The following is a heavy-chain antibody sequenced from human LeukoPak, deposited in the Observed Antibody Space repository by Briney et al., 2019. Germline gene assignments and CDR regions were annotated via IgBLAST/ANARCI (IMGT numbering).Heavy chain of an antibody. CDR3: ARMDYYDSSGYYRFFDY. J-gene: IGHJ4*02. V-gene: IGHV1-2*02. D-gene: IGHD3-22*01. Sequence: GASVKVSCKASGYTFTSYYMHWVRQAPGQGLEWMGWINPNSGGTNYAQKFQGRVTMTRDTSISTAYMELSRLRSDDTAVYYCARMDYYDSSGYYRFFDYWGQGTLVTVSS. CDR2: INPNSGGT. CDR1: GYTFTSYY.